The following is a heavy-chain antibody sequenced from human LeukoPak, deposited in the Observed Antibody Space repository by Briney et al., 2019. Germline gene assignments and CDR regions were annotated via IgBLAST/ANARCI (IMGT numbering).Heavy chain of an antibody. Sequence: GGSERLFCTASGIIFGDDVVSWARHARGEGREWPSYSRRKAYDRIREFGGSVKRRFKISRDDSKSIAYLQMSSLKTEDTAVYYCTRGTRGYSYGWRKMDYYDYYYMDVWGKGATVTISS. V-gene: IGHV3-49*04. CDR1: GIIFGDDV. J-gene: IGHJ6*03. CDR3: TRGTRGYSYGWRKMDYYDYYYMDV. CDR2: SRRKAYDRIR. D-gene: IGHD5-18*01.